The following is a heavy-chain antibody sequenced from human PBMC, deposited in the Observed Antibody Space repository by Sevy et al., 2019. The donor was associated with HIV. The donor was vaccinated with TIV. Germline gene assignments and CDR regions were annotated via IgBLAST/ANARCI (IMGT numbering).Heavy chain of an antibody. CDR3: ARDSFCTGGGCYSIPFDY. CDR2: IIPISGTA. V-gene: IGHV1-69*13. J-gene: IGHJ4*02. Sequence: ASVKVSCKTSGGTFSSNAISWVRQAPGQGLEWMGRIIPISGTANYAQKFQGRVTITADESTSTAYMELSSLRSEDTAVYYCARDSFCTGGGCYSIPFDYWGQGTLVTVSS. D-gene: IGHD2-15*01. CDR1: GGTFSSNA.